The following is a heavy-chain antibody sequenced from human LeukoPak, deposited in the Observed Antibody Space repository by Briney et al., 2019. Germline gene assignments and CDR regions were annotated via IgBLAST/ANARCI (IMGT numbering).Heavy chain of an antibody. D-gene: IGHD2-2*03. CDR3: ARDGYCSSTSCYTFDP. J-gene: IGHJ5*02. V-gene: IGHV1-2*02. CDR2: INPNSGGT. Sequence: GASVKVSCKASGYTFTGYYMHWVRQAPGQGLEWMGWINPNSGGTNYAQKFQGRVTMTRDTSISTAYMELSRLRSDDTAVYYCARDGYCSSTSCYTFDPWGQGTLVTVSP. CDR1: GYTFTGYY.